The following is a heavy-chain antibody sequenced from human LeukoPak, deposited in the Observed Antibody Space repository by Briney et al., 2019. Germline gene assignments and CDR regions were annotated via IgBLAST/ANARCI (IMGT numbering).Heavy chain of an antibody. V-gene: IGHV3-30-3*01. CDR3: AKDRHIVATIGPDY. CDR2: ISYDGNTI. Sequence: GRSLRLSCAASEFTFSNYAVHWVRQAPGKGLQWVAVISYDGNTIHYADSVKGRFTISRDNSKNTLYLQMNSLRAEDTAVYYCAKDRHIVATIGPDYWGQGTLVTVSS. CDR1: EFTFSNYA. J-gene: IGHJ4*02. D-gene: IGHD5-12*01.